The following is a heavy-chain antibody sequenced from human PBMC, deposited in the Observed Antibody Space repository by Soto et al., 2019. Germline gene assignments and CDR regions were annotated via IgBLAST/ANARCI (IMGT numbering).Heavy chain of an antibody. CDR1: GGSISSGGYS. Sequence: TLSLTCAVSGGSISSGGYSWSWIRQPPGKGLEWIGYIYHSGSTYYNPSLKSRVTISVDRSKNQFSLKLSSVTAADTAVYYCAGGSYYVGAFDIWGQGKMVTVSS. J-gene: IGHJ3*02. V-gene: IGHV4-30-2*01. CDR2: IYHSGST. CDR3: AGGSYYVGAFDI. D-gene: IGHD1-26*01.